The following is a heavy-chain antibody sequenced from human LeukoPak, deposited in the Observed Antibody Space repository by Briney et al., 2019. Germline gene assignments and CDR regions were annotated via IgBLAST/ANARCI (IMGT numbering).Heavy chain of an antibody. CDR2: IYHSGST. CDR3: ARAVYGDYYWFDP. D-gene: IGHD4-17*01. J-gene: IGHJ5*02. CDR1: GGSISSGGYS. Sequence: SETRSLTCAVSGGSISSGGYSWSWIRQPPGEGLEWIGYIYHSGSTYYNPSLKSRVTISVDRSKNQFSLKLSSVTAADTAVYYCARAVYGDYYWFDPWGQGTLVTVSS. V-gene: IGHV4-30-2*01.